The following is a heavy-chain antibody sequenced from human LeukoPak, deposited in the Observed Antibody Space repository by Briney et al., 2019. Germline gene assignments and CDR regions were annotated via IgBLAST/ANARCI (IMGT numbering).Heavy chain of an antibody. CDR2: IIPLFGTV. CDR1: GGTFSSYA. V-gene: IGHV1-69*13. D-gene: IGHD3-16*02. Sequence: ASVKVSCKASGGTFSSYAISWVRQAPGQGLEWMGGIIPLFGTVNYAQKFQDRVTITADESTSTAYMELSSLRSEDTAVYYCARDNYDYVWGSYRLNWFDPWGQGTLVTVSS. J-gene: IGHJ5*02. CDR3: ARDNYDYVWGSYRLNWFDP.